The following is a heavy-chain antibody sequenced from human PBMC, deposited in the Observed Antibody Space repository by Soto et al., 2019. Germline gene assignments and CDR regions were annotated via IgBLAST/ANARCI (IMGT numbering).Heavy chain of an antibody. V-gene: IGHV4-4*07. CDR2: VYTGGNT. J-gene: IGHJ4*02. Sequence: SETLSLTCNVSGRSMISYYWSWIRQPAGKGLEWIGRVYTGGNTNYNPSLKSRVTMSVDTSKSQFSLNLTSVTAADTAVYYCAREGDDRHFCFDSWGQGTPVTVSS. CDR3: AREGDDRHFCFDS. D-gene: IGHD3-3*02. CDR1: GRSMISYY.